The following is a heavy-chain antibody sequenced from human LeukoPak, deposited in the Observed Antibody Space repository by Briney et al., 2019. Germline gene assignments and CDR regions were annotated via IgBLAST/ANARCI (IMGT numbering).Heavy chain of an antibody. Sequence: GGSLRLSCAASGFTFSDYYMSWIRQDPGKGLEWVSYISSSSSYTNYADSVKGRFTISRDNAKNSLYLQMNSLRAEDTAVYYCARESAGWDYFDYWGQGTLVTVSS. CDR3: ARESAGWDYFDY. V-gene: IGHV3-11*05. CDR1: GFTFSDYY. J-gene: IGHJ4*02. D-gene: IGHD6-19*01. CDR2: ISSSSSYT.